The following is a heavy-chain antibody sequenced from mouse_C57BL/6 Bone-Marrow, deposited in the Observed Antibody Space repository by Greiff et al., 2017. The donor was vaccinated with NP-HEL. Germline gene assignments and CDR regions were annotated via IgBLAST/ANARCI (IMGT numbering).Heavy chain of an antibody. Sequence: VQLQQSGPELVKPGASVKISCKASGYSFTGYYMNWVKQSPEKSLEWIGEINPSTGGTTYNQKFKDKATLTADNSSRTAYMQLKSLTSEDSAVYYSARAATTGGFAYWGQGTRVTVSA. CDR1: GYSFTGYY. J-gene: IGHJ3*01. V-gene: IGHV1-42*01. D-gene: IGHD1-1*01. CDR2: INPSTGGT. CDR3: ARAATTGGFAY.